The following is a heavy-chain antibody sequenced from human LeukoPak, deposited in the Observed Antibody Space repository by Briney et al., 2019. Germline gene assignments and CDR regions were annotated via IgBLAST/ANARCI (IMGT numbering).Heavy chain of an antibody. CDR3: ARGPPKDFGSGSSWFDP. Sequence: GASVKVSCKASGYTFTSYDINWLRQATGQGLEWMGWMNPNSGNTAYAQKFRGRVTMTRNTSITTAYMELSSPTSEDTAVYYCARGPPKDFGSGSSWFDPWGQGALVTVSS. CDR1: GYTFTSYD. V-gene: IGHV1-8*01. CDR2: MNPNSGNT. D-gene: IGHD3-10*01. J-gene: IGHJ5*02.